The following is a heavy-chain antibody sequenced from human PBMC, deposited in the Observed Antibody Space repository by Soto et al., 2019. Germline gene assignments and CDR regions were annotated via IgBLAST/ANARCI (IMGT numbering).Heavy chain of an antibody. Sequence: GGSLRLSCAASGFTFSSYSMNWVRQAPGKGLEWVSSISSSSSYIYYADSVKGRFTISRDNDKNSLYLQMNSLRAEDTAVYYCASQYDYGDTGDAFDIWGQGTMVTVSS. J-gene: IGHJ3*02. V-gene: IGHV3-21*01. CDR1: GFTFSSYS. CDR3: ASQYDYGDTGDAFDI. D-gene: IGHD4-17*01. CDR2: ISSSSSYI.